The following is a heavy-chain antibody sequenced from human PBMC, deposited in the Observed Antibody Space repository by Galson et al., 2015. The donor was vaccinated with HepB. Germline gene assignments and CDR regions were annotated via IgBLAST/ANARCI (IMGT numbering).Heavy chain of an antibody. J-gene: IGHJ4*02. CDR1: GFSLSTTLVG. D-gene: IGHD6-13*01. Sequence: PALVKPTQTLTLTCTFSGFSLSTTLVGVGWIRQPPGKALQWLALIYWDDDKRYSPSLKSRLTITKDTSKNQVVLTMTNMDPVDTATYYCAHLAGYSYNWYPLYFDYWGQGSLVTVSS. V-gene: IGHV2-5*02. CDR3: AHLAGYSYNWYPLYFDY. CDR2: IYWDDDK.